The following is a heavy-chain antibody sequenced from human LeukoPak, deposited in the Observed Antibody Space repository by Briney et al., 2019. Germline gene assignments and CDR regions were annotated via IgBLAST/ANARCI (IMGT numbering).Heavy chain of an antibody. J-gene: IGHJ4*02. CDR2: IYSGGST. V-gene: IGHV3-66*01. D-gene: IGHD1-26*01. CDR3: ASPNSGSYYGQMDY. Sequence: PGGSLRLSCAVSGFTFRDYYMTWIRQAPGKGLEWVSVIYSGGSTYYADSVKGRFTISRDNSKNTLYLQMNSLRAEDTAVYYCASPNSGSYYGQMDYWGQGTLVTVSS. CDR1: GFTFRDYY.